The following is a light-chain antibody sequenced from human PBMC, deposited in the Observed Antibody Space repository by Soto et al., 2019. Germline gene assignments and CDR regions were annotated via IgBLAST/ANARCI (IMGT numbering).Light chain of an antibody. Sequence: DIVMTQSPDSLAVSLGERATINCKSSQSVFYSANNKNYLAWYQQKPGQPPKLLIYWASTRESGVPDRFSGSGSGSDFTLTISSLQAEDVAVYYCQQYYTFSYTFSQGTKLEIK. CDR3: QQYYTFSYT. V-gene: IGKV4-1*01. CDR2: WAS. J-gene: IGKJ2*01. CDR1: QSVFYSANNKNY.